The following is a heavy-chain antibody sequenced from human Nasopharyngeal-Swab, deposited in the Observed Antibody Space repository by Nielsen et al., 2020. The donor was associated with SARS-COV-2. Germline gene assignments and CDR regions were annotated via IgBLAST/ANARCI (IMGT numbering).Heavy chain of an antibody. D-gene: IGHD3-10*01. J-gene: IGHJ4*02. CDR2: FDPEDGET. CDR1: GGTFSSYA. CDR3: ATGGFGALRY. Sequence: ASVKVSCKASGGTFSSYAISWVRQAPGQGLEWMGGFDPEDGETIYAQKFQGRVTMTEDTSTDTAYMELSSLRSEDTAVYYCATGGFGALRYWGQGTLVTVSS. V-gene: IGHV1-24*01.